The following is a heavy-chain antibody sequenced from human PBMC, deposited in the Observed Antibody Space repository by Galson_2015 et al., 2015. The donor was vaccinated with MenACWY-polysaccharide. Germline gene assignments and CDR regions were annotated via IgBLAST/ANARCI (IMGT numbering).Heavy chain of an antibody. J-gene: IGHJ3*01. CDR3: ARDPHCGAGCSIHDAFDV. D-gene: IGHD2-21*02. CDR1: GFTFSSYW. CDR2: IKTDGSST. V-gene: IGHV3-74*01. Sequence: SLRLSCAASGFTFSSYWMHWVRQAPGEGLVCVSRIKTDGSSTSYADSVKGRFTVSRDNAKNTVYLQMNSLRVEDTAVYYCARDPHCGAGCSIHDAFDVWGQGTKVTVSS.